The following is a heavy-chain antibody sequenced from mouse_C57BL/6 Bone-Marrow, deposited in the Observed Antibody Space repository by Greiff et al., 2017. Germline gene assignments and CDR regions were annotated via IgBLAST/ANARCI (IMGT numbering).Heavy chain of an antibody. Sequence: EVMLVESGGGLVKPGGSLKLSCAASGFTFSSYAMSWVRQTPEKRLEWVATISDGGSYTYYPDNVKGRFTISRDNAKNKLYLQMSHLKSEDTAMYYCARDRNWDEYYFDYWGQGTTLTVSS. J-gene: IGHJ2*01. V-gene: IGHV5-4*01. CDR3: ARDRNWDEYYFDY. CDR2: ISDGGSYT. CDR1: GFTFSSYA. D-gene: IGHD4-1*01.